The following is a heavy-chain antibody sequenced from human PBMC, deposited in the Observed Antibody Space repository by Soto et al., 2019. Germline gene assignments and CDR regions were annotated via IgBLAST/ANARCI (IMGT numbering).Heavy chain of an antibody. V-gene: IGHV3-30*18. CDR2: ISYDGSNK. J-gene: IGHJ4*02. Sequence: GGSLRLSCAASGFTFSSYGMHWVRQAPGKGLEWVAVISYDGSNKYYADSVKGRFTISRDNSKNTLYLQMNSLRAEDTAVYYCAKLGQYCGGDCRGYYFDYWGQGTLVTV. CDR3: AKLGQYCGGDCRGYYFDY. CDR1: GFTFSSYG. D-gene: IGHD2-21*02.